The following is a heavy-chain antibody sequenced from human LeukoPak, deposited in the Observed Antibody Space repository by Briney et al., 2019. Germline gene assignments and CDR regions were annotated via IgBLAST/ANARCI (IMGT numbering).Heavy chain of an antibody. Sequence: SVKDSCKVSGYTLTELSMHWVRQAPGKGLEWMGGFDPEDGETIYAQKFQGRVTMTEDTSTDTAYMELSSLRSEDTAVYYCATSMVRGVISALDYWGQGTLVTVSS. V-gene: IGHV1-24*01. D-gene: IGHD3-10*01. J-gene: IGHJ4*02. CDR3: ATSMVRGVISALDY. CDR2: FDPEDGET. CDR1: GYTLTELS.